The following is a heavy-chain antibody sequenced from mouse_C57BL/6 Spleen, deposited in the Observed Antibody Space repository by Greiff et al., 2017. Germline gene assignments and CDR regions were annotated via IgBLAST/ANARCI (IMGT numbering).Heavy chain of an antibody. D-gene: IGHD4-1*01. CDR1: GYTFTDYY. J-gene: IGHJ3*01. V-gene: IGHV1-26*01. Sequence: EVQLQQSGPELVKPGASVKISCKASGYTFTDYYMNWVKQSHGKSLEWIGDINPNNGGPSYNQKFKGKATLTVDKSSSTAYMELRSLTSEDSAVYYCARRGTEPSWFAYWGQGTLVTVSA. CDR3: ARRGTEPSWFAY. CDR2: INPNNGGP.